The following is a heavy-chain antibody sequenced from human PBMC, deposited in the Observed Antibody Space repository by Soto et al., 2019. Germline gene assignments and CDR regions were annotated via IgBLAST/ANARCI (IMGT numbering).Heavy chain of an antibody. V-gene: IGHV4-59*01. D-gene: IGHD1-1*01. Sequence: SETLSLTCTVSGGSMSRYYRTWIRQPPGKGLEWIGNIHYTGSTNYNPSLKSRVTILLGTSTSQFSLKVSSVTAADTAVYYCARDLTISSTDGPLDPWGHGTLVTVSS. J-gene: IGHJ5*02. CDR3: ARDLTISSTDGPLDP. CDR2: IHYTGST. CDR1: GGSMSRYY.